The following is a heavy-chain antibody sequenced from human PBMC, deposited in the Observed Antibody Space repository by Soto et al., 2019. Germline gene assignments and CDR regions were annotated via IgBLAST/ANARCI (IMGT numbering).Heavy chain of an antibody. Sequence: QVQLVESGGGVVQPGRSLRLSCAASGFTFSSSGMHWVRQAPGKGLEWVAVTSFDGSSGYYADSVRGRFTISRDNSDTTLYLQMNRLRAEDTAVYYCAKSPPAVAGYFDYWGQGTLVTVSS. J-gene: IGHJ4*02. CDR1: GFTFSSSG. V-gene: IGHV3-30*18. CDR2: TSFDGSSG. CDR3: AKSPPAVAGYFDY. D-gene: IGHD6-19*01.